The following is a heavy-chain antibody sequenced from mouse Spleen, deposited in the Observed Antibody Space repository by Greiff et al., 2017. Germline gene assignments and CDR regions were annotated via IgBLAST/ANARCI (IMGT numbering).Heavy chain of an antibody. Sequence: VQLQQPGAELVKPGASVKLSCKASGYTFTSYWMHWVKQRPGQGLEWIGEINPSNGRTNYNEKFKSKATLTVDKSSSTAYMQLSSLTSEDSAVYYCARRDYFDYWGQGTTLTVSS. J-gene: IGHJ2*01. V-gene: IGHV1S81*02. CDR1: GYTFTSYW. CDR2: INPSNGRT. CDR3: ARRDYFDY.